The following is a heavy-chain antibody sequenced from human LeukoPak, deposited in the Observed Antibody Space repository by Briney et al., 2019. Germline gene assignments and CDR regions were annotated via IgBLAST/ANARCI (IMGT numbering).Heavy chain of an antibody. V-gene: IGHV1-69*04. D-gene: IGHD3-10*01. Sequence: SVKVSCKASGGTFSSYAISWVRQAPGQGLEWMGRIIPILGIANYAQKFQGRVTITADKSTSTAYMELSSLRSEDTAVYYCARSPRYGVRGKPPSPKDGLDYWGQGTLVTVSS. CDR1: GGTFSSYA. CDR2: IIPILGIA. CDR3: ARSPRYGVRGKPPSPKDGLDY. J-gene: IGHJ4*02.